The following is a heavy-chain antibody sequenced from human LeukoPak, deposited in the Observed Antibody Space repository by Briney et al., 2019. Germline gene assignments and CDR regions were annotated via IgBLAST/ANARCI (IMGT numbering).Heavy chain of an antibody. CDR3: AKGPRITMIVVVITTAPDY. CDR1: GFTFSSYW. D-gene: IGHD3-22*01. V-gene: IGHV3-23*01. CDR2: ISGSGGST. Sequence: GGSLRLSCAASGFTFSSYWMSWVRQAPGKGLEWVSAISGSGGSTYYADSVKGRFTISRDNSKNTLYLQMNSLRAEDTAVYYCAKGPRITMIVVVITTAPDYWGQGTLVTVSS. J-gene: IGHJ4*02.